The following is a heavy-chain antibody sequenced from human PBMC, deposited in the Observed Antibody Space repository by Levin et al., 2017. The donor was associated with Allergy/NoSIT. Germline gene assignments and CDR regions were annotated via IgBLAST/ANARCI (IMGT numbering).Heavy chain of an antibody. CDR3: ARHKPDSDLLGYSYGYYYYYGMDV. D-gene: IGHD5-18*01. CDR1: GYSFTSYW. V-gene: IGHV5-51*01. J-gene: IGHJ6*02. Sequence: GESLKISCKGSGYSFTSYWIGWVRQMPGKGLEWMGIIYPGDSDTRYSPSFQGQVTISADKSISTAYLQWGSLKASDTAMYYCARHKPDSDLLGYSYGYYYYYGMDVWGQGTTVTVSS. CDR2: IYPGDSDT.